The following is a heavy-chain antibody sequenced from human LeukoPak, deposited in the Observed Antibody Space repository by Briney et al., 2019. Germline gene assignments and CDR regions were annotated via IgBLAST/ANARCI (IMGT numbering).Heavy chain of an antibody. CDR1: RFTLRGYW. J-gene: IGHJ4*02. V-gene: IGHV3-7*01. D-gene: IGHD3-16*01. Sequence: GGSLRLSCAASRFTLRGYWMSWVRQAPGKGLEWVANIKQDGSEKYYVDSVKGRFTISRDNAKNSLYLQMNSLRVWSPDVYYCARDLVRDYVWGSSEDYWGQGTLVTVSS. CDR2: IKQDGSEK. CDR3: ARDLVRDYVWGSSEDY.